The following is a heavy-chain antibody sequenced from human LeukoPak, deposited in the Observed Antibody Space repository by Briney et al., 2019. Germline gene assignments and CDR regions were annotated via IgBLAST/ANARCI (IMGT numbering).Heavy chain of an antibody. CDR1: GYTLTELS. CDR2: FDPEDGET. V-gene: IGHV1-24*01. J-gene: IGHJ5*02. CDR3: ATVYDFWSGYGTKNWFDP. Sequence: ASVKVSCKVSGYTLTELSMHWVRQAPGKGPEWMGGFDPEDGETIYAQKFQGRVTMTEDTSTDTAYMELSSLRSEDTAVYYCATVYDFWSGYGTKNWFDPWGQGTLVTVSS. D-gene: IGHD3-3*01.